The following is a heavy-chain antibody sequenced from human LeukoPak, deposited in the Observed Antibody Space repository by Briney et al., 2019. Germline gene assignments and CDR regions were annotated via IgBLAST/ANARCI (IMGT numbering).Heavy chain of an antibody. CDR3: ALGYCGGGSCYAREYFQH. Sequence: SETLSLTCTVSGGSISSSSHYWGWIRQPPGKGLELIGSISYSGSTYYNPSLKSRVTISVDTSKNQFSLKLSSVTAADTAVYYCALGYCGGGSCYAREYFQHWGQGTLVTVSS. CDR1: GGSISSSSHY. D-gene: IGHD2-15*01. V-gene: IGHV4-39*01. J-gene: IGHJ1*01. CDR2: ISYSGST.